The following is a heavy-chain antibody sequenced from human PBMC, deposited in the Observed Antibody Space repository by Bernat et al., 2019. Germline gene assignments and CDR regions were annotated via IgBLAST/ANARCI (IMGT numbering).Heavy chain of an antibody. Sequence: QVQLQESGPGLVKPSETLSLSCTVSGGSIRSYYWSWIRQPPGRGLEWIGFIYYSGSTNYNPSIKSRVTISVDTSKNQFSLKLSSVTAADTAVYYCARQGSGWTFDPWGQGTLVTVSS. CDR1: GGSIRSYY. CDR2: IYYSGST. D-gene: IGHD6-19*01. V-gene: IGHV4-59*08. CDR3: ARQGSGWTFDP. J-gene: IGHJ5*02.